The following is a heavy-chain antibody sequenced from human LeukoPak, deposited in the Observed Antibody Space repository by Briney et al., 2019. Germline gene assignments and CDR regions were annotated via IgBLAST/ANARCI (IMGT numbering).Heavy chain of an antibody. D-gene: IGHD6-13*01. V-gene: IGHV4-39*01. Sequence: SETLSLTCTVSGGSISSSSYYWGWIRQPPGKGLEWIGSIYYSGSTYYNPSLKSRVTISVDTSKNQFSLQLNSVTPEDTAVYYCARARYSSSWPFDYWGQGTLVTVSS. J-gene: IGHJ4*02. CDR1: GGSISSSSYY. CDR2: IYYSGST. CDR3: ARARYSSSWPFDY.